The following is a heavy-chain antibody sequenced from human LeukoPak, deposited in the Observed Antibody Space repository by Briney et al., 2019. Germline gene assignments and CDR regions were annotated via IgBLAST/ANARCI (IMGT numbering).Heavy chain of an antibody. Sequence: GRSLRLSCAASGFTFSSYAMHWVRQAPGKGLEWVAVISYDGSNKYYADSVKGRFTISRDNSKNTLYLQMNSLRAEDTAVYYCARDLYCSGGSCYSSTGPTFDYWGQGTLVTVSS. CDR3: ARDLYCSGGSCYSSTGPTFDY. D-gene: IGHD2-15*01. J-gene: IGHJ4*02. CDR2: ISYDGSNK. V-gene: IGHV3-30*04. CDR1: GFTFSSYA.